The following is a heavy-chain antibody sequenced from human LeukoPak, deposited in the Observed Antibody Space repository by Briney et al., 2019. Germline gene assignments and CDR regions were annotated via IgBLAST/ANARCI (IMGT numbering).Heavy chain of an antibody. CDR1: GFTFSSFG. CDR2: ISGSGGRT. CDR3: AKGYHNSWYSDYMDV. Sequence: GGSLRLSCAASGFTFSSFGMNWIRQVPGKGLEWVASISGSGGRTNYADSVKGRFTISRDFFKNTLDLQMNSLRAEDTAVYYCAKGYHNSWYSDYMDVWGKGTTVTVSS. D-gene: IGHD6-13*01. J-gene: IGHJ6*03. V-gene: IGHV3-23*01.